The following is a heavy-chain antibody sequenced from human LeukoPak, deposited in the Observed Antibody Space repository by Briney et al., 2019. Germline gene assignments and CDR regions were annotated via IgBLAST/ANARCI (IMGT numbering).Heavy chain of an antibody. V-gene: IGHV1-18*01. CDR2: ISAYNGNT. D-gene: IGHD2-2*01. CDR3: ARDMGVPAASYFFDY. J-gene: IGHJ4*02. CDR1: GYTFTSYG. Sequence: ASVKVSCKASGYTFTSYGISWVRQAPRQGLEWMGWISAYNGNTKYAQKLQGRVTMTTDTSTSTACMELRSLRSDDTAVFYCARDMGVPAASYFFDYWGQGTLVTVSS.